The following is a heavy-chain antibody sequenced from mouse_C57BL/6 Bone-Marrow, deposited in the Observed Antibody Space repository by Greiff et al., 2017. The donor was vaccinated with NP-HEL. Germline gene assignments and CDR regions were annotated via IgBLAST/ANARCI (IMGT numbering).Heavy chain of an antibody. D-gene: IGHD1-1*01. Sequence: QVQLKESGAELVRPGASVTLSCKASGYTFTDYEMHWVKQTPVHGLEWIGAIDPETGGTAYNQKFKGKAILTADKSSSTAYMELRSLTSEDSAVYYCTRGGDYGSSPFDYWGQGTTLTVSS. J-gene: IGHJ2*01. CDR3: TRGGDYGSSPFDY. CDR1: GYTFTDYE. CDR2: IDPETGGT. V-gene: IGHV1-15*01.